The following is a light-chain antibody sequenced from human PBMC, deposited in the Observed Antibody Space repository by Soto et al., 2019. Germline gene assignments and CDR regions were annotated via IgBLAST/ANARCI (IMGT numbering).Light chain of an antibody. CDR1: ASNIGSKS. Sequence: QSVLTQPPSASGTPGQRVTISCSGSASNIGSKSVNWYQQFPGTAPKLLIYSSIYRPSGVPARMSASKSGTSASLAISGLXSEDEADYYCAAWDDSLDEYVFGTGTKVTVL. V-gene: IGLV1-44*01. CDR3: AAWDDSLDEYV. CDR2: SSI. J-gene: IGLJ1*01.